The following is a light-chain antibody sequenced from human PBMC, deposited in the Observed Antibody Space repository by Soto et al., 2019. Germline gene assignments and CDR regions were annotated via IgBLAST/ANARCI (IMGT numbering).Light chain of an antibody. Sequence: EIVSTPSPGTLSLSPGERATLSCRASQSVDSSYLAWYHQRPGQDPRLLIYGASSRATGIPDRFSGSGSGTDFTLTISRMETEELAVYYCENFGSSRGTVGQGTKGDIK. CDR2: GAS. CDR3: ENFGSSRGT. J-gene: IGKJ1*01. V-gene: IGKV3-20*01. CDR1: QSVDSSY.